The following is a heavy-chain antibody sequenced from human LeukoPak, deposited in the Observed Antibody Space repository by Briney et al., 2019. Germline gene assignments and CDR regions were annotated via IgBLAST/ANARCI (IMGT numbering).Heavy chain of an antibody. V-gene: IGHV4-39*01. CDR3: ARFLVADSAFDI. Sequence: SETLSLTCTVSGGSISSSSYYWGWIRQPPGKGLEWIGSIYYSGITYYNPSLKSRVTISVDTSKNQFSLKLSSVTAADTAVYYCARFLVADSAFDIWGQGTMVTVSS. CDR1: GGSISSSSYY. CDR2: IYYSGIT. D-gene: IGHD5-12*01. J-gene: IGHJ3*02.